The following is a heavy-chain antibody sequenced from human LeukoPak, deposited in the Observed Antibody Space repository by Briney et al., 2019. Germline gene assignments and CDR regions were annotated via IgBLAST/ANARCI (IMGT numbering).Heavy chain of an antibody. V-gene: IGHV4-39*01. Sequence: SETLSLTCTVSGVSISSSNSYWGWLRQSPGKGLEWIGSIYYSGKTYYNSSLKSRVTISIDTSANLFSLKLNSVTAADTAMYYCAKSGGYGLIDYWGQGTLVTVSS. CDR3: AKSGGYGLIDY. CDR2: IYYSGKT. J-gene: IGHJ4*02. D-gene: IGHD1-26*01. CDR1: GVSISSSNSY.